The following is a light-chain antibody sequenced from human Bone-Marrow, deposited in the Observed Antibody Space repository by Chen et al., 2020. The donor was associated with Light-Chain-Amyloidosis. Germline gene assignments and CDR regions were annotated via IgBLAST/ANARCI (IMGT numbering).Light chain of an antibody. CDR1: NIGSTS. CDR2: DDS. V-gene: IGLV3-21*02. Sequence: SYVLTQPSSVSVAPGQTATIACGGNNIGSTSVHWYQQTPGQAPLLVVYDDSDRPSGIPERLSGSHAGNTATPTMSRGEAGDEADCYCQVWDRSSDRPVFGGGTKLTVL. CDR3: QVWDRSSDRPV. J-gene: IGLJ3*02.